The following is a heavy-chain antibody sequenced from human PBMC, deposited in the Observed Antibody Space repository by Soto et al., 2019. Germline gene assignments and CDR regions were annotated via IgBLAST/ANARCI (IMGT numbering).Heavy chain of an antibody. CDR2: IYYSGST. CDR3: ARDNGRGWGYSYDSSDYYAFDI. V-gene: IGHV4-59*01. J-gene: IGHJ3*02. CDR1: GGSISSYY. Sequence: SETLSLTCTVSGGSISSYYWSWIRQPPGKGLEWIGYIYYSGSTNYNPSLKSRVTISVDTSKNQFSLKLSSVTAADTAVYYCARDNGRGWGYSYDSSDYYAFDIWGQGTMVTVS. D-gene: IGHD3-22*01.